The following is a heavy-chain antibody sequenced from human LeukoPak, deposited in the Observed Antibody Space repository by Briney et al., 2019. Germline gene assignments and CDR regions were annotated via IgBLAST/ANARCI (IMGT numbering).Heavy chain of an antibody. CDR1: GFTFSSYA. Sequence: GGSLRLSCAASGFTFSSYAMSWVRQAPGKGLEWVSDISNSSRDIYYADSVKGGFTISRDNTKNSLYMQMNRLRAESTVLYYCARPFYDSSGYYYVKAFDIWGQGTMGTVSS. V-gene: IGHV3-21*01. D-gene: IGHD3-22*01. J-gene: IGHJ3*02. CDR3: ARPFYDSSGYYYVKAFDI. CDR2: ISNSSRDI.